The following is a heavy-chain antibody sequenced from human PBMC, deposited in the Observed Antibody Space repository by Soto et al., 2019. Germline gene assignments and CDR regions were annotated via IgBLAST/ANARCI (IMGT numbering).Heavy chain of an antibody. V-gene: IGHV3-74*01. CDR2: IDHDGPT. CDR1: GFTFSNYW. J-gene: IGHJ4*02. CDR3: GRDSHGDY. Sequence: EVQLVDSGGGLVQPGGSLRLSCAGSGFTFSNYWMHWVRQAPGKGLEWVSRIDHDGPTDYADSVRGRFTISRDNAENTLYLQMSSLRPEDTAVYYCGRDSHGDYWGQGTLVTVSS.